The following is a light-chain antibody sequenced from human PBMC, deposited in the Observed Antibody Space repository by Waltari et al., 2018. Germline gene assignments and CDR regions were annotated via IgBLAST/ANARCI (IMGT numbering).Light chain of an antibody. V-gene: IGLV2-14*01. CDR1: SSDIGGYNY. CDR3: TSYTSDNLYV. Sequence: QSALTQPASVSGSPGQSITLSCAGTSSDIGGYNYVPWYQQHPDEAPKLIIYETSKRPSGVSNRFSASKSGDTASLTISGLQAEDESDYYCTSYTSDNLYVFGSGTKVTVL. CDR2: ETS. J-gene: IGLJ1*01.